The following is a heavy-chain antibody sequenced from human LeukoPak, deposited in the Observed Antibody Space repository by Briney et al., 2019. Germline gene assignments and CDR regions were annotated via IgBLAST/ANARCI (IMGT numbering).Heavy chain of an antibody. CDR2: TYYRSKWYN. CDR1: GDSVSSNSAA. D-gene: IGHD2-15*01. CDR3: ARATCGGGSCYSVIPFDY. Sequence: SQTLSLTCAISGDSVSSNSAAWNWIRQSPSRGLEWLGRTYYRSKWYNDYAVSVKSRITINPDISKNQFSLQPNSVTPEDTAVYYCARATCGGGSCYSVIPFDYWGQGTLVTVSS. J-gene: IGHJ4*02. V-gene: IGHV6-1*01.